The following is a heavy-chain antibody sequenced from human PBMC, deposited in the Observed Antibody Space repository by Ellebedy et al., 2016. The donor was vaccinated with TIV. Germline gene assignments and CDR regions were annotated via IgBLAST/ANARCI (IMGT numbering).Heavy chain of an antibody. Sequence: SLKISCAVPGFTSHDHGLHLVRPAPGKGPEWVSGILWNSGGTGYADSVKGRFTISRDNAKNSLYLQMNSLRAEDTAVYYCARGAPYESSGADYWGQGTLVTVSS. D-gene: IGHD3-22*01. CDR1: GFTSHDHG. J-gene: IGHJ4*02. CDR3: ARGAPYESSGADY. V-gene: IGHV3-9*02. CDR2: ILWNSGGT.